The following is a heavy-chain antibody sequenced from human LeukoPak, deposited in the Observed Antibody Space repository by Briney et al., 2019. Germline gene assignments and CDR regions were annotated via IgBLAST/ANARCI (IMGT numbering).Heavy chain of an antibody. Sequence: PSETLSLTCAVYGGSFSGYYWSWIRQPPGKGLEWIGEINHSGSTNYNPSLKSRVTISVDTSKNQFSLKLSSVTAADTAVYCCARELIRITIFGVVIPTNWFDPWGQGTLVTVSS. CDR3: ARELIRITIFGVVIPTNWFDP. CDR2: INHSGST. V-gene: IGHV4-34*01. CDR1: GGSFSGYY. J-gene: IGHJ5*02. D-gene: IGHD3-3*01.